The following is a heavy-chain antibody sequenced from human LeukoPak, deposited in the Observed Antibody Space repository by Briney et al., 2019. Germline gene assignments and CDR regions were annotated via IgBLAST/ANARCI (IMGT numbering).Heavy chain of an antibody. J-gene: IGHJ3*02. CDR2: VLGSGVPT. CDR1: GITFSKYG. CDR3: AKVPTRLLIHAFDI. Sequence: GGSLRLSCAASGITFSKYGMSWVRQAPGKGLEWVATVLGSGVPTYYADSVQGRFTISRDNSKNTLYLQMNSLRAEDTAVYYCAKVPTRLLIHAFDIWGQGTMVTVSS. V-gene: IGHV3-23*01. D-gene: IGHD2-15*01.